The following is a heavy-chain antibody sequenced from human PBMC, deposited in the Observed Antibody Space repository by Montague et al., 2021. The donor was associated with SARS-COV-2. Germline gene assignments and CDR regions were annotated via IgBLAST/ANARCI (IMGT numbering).Heavy chain of an antibody. D-gene: IGHD1-1*01. CDR3: ARHPPGYRYFYYVDD. Sequence: SETLSLTCTVSGDPISSYYWSWIRQPPGKGLEWIGYLYYSGSTNYNPSLKSRVTISVDTSKNQFSLRLNSVTAADTAVYYCARHPPGYRYFYYVDDWGKGTTVAVSS. CDR1: GDPISSYY. J-gene: IGHJ6*03. CDR2: LYYSGST. V-gene: IGHV4-59*01.